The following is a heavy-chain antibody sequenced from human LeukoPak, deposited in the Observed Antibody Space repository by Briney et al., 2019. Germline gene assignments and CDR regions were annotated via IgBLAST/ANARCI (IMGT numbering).Heavy chain of an antibody. V-gene: IGHV3-69-1*01. J-gene: IGHJ4*02. CDR1: GFTVSSNY. CDR3: ARRGGYSYGFDY. D-gene: IGHD5-18*01. CDR2: ISSSSYI. Sequence: GGSLRLSCAASGFTVSSNYMSWVRQAPGKGLEWVSSISSSSYIYYADSVKGRFTISRDNAKNSLYLQMNSLRAEDTAVYYCARRGGYSYGFDYWGQGTLVTVSS.